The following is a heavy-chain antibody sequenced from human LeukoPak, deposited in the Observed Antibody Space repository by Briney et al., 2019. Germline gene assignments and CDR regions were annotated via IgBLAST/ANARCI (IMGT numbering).Heavy chain of an antibody. J-gene: IGHJ4*02. CDR1: GASLSGYY. CDR2: ISHSGST. CDR3: ARNGWGSGSYRYY. D-gene: IGHD3-10*01. Sequence: SETLSLTCEVSGASLSGYYWSWIRQAPGKGLEWIGEISHSGSTNYNPSLKSRVTISAHTSKNHFSLKLSSVNGADTAVYFCARNGWGSGSYRYYWGQGTLVTVSA. V-gene: IGHV4-34*01.